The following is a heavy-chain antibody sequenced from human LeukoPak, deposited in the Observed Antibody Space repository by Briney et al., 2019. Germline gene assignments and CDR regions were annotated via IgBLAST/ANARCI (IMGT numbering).Heavy chain of an antibody. D-gene: IGHD6-13*01. J-gene: IGHJ5*02. V-gene: IGHV4-39*01. CDR2: IYYTGTT. CDR1: GGSISSSSHS. Sequence: SETLSLTCTVSGGSISSSSHSWGWIRQPPGKGLEWTGSIYYTGTTYYNPSLKSRVTISVDTSKNQFSLKLNSVTAADTAVYYCAQSLGSSNWIGNWFDPWGQGTLVTVSS. CDR3: AQSLGSSNWIGNWFDP.